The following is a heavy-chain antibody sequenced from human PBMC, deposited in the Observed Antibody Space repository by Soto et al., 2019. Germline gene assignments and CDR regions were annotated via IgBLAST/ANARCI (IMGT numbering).Heavy chain of an antibody. CDR2: IVVGSGNT. CDR3: AAXXXQRTVGGVRKYYYYMDV. CDR1: GFTFTSSA. Sequence: ASVKVSCKASGFTFTSSAMQWVRQARGQRLEWIGWIVVGSGNTNYAQKFQERVTITRDMSTSTXYMELSSLRPEGTXXXYXAAXXXQRTVGGVRKYYYYMDVWGKGTTVTVSS. D-gene: IGHD2-8*02. J-gene: IGHJ6*03. V-gene: IGHV1-58*02.